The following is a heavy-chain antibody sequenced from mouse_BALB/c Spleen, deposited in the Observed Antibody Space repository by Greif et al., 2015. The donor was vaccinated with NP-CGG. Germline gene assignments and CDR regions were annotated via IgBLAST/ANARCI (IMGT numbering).Heavy chain of an antibody. D-gene: IGHD2-1*01. CDR1: GYTFTSYW. V-gene: IGHV1S81*02. Sequence: QVQLQQPGAELVKPGASVKLSCKASGYTFTSYWMHWVKQRPGQGLEWIGEINPSNDRTNYNEKFKSKATLTVDKSSSTAYMQLSSLTSEDSAVYYCARSSYGNYNAMDYWGQGTSVTVSS. J-gene: IGHJ4*01. CDR3: ARSSYGNYNAMDY. CDR2: INPSNDRT.